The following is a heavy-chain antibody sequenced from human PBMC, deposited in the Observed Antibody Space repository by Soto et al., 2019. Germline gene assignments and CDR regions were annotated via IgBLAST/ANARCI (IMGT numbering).Heavy chain of an antibody. CDR1: GFTFSSYA. J-gene: IGHJ5*02. CDR3: ARVPVITTAGTAGFHP. V-gene: IGHV3-30-3*01. Sequence: PGGSLRLSCAASGFTFSSYAMHWVRQAPGKGLEWVAVISYDGSNKYYAGSVKGRFTISRDNSKNTLYLQMNSLRAEDTAVYYCARVPVITTAGTAGFHPWGQGTLVT. CDR2: ISYDGSNK. D-gene: IGHD6-13*01.